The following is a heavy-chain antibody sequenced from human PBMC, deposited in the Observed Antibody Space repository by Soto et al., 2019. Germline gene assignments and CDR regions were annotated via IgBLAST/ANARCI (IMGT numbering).Heavy chain of an antibody. CDR2: IYYSGST. D-gene: IGHD1-26*01. V-gene: IGHV4-31*03. Sequence: SETLSLTCTVSGGSISSGGYYWSWIRQHPGKGLEWIGYIYYSGSTYYNPSLKSRVTISVDTSKNQFSLKLSSVTAADTAVYYCARRLEGGSYPFDHWGQGTLVTVSS. J-gene: IGHJ4*02. CDR3: ARRLEGGSYPFDH. CDR1: GGSISSGGYY.